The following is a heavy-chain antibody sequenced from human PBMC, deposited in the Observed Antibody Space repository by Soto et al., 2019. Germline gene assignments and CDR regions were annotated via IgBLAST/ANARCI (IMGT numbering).Heavy chain of an antibody. CDR1: GGSISSGDYY. V-gene: IGHV4-30-4*01. CDR3: ARDSFGSLSNREYYYYGMDV. Sequence: SETLSLTCTVSGGSISSGDYYWSWIRQPPGKGLERIGYIYYSGSTYYNPSLKSRVTISVDTSKNQFSLKLSSVTAADTAVYYCARDSFGSLSNREYYYYGMDVWGQGTTVTVYS. D-gene: IGHD3-3*01. J-gene: IGHJ6*02. CDR2: IYYSGST.